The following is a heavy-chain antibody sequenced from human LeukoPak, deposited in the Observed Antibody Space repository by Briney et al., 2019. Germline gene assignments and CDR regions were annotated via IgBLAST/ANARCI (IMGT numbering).Heavy chain of an antibody. V-gene: IGHV3-23*01. CDR2: INSNGGST. CDR1: GFTISSYV. J-gene: IGHJ5*02. CDR3: AKLVQVHCSSTSCLNWFDP. D-gene: IGHD2-2*01. Sequence: PGGSLRLSCAASGFTISSYVMSWVRQAPGKGLEWVSAINSNGGSTYYADSVKGRFTISRDNSKNTLYLQMNSLGAEDTAVYYCAKLVQVHCSSTSCLNWFDPWGQGTLVTVSS.